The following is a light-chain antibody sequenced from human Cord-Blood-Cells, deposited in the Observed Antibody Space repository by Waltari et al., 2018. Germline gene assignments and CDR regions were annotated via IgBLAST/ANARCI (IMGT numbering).Light chain of an antibody. CDR3: SSYTSSLVV. J-gene: IGLJ2*01. CDR1: SRDVGGYNY. V-gene: IGLV2-14*03. Sequence: QSALTQPASVSGSPGQSITISCTGTSRDVGGYNYVSWYQHHPGKAPKLMIYDVSKRPSGVSNRFSGSKSGNTASLTISGLQAEDEADYYCSSYTSSLVVFGGGTKLTVL. CDR2: DVS.